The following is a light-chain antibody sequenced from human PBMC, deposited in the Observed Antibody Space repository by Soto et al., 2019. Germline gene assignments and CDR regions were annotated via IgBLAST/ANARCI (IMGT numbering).Light chain of an antibody. Sequence: DVVMTQSPLSLPVTLGQPASISCRSSQSLVYSDGNAYLNWFQQRPGQSPRRLIYRASNRDSGVPDRFSGSWSGTDFTLQISRVEAEDVAVYYCMQGTHWPPTFGRGTRVEIK. CDR3: MQGTHWPPT. V-gene: IGKV2-30*01. CDR2: RAS. CDR1: QSLVYSDGNAY. J-gene: IGKJ4*02.